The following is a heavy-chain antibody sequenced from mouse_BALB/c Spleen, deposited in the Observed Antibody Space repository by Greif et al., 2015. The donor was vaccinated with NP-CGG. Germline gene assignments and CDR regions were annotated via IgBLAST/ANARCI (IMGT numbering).Heavy chain of an antibody. V-gene: IGHV1-7*01. D-gene: IGHD2-14*01. CDR2: INPSTGYT. J-gene: IGHJ3*01. CDR3: AKPGYYRYEEGFAY. CDR1: GYTFTSYW. Sequence: VKLMESGAELAKPGASVKMSCKASGYTFTSYWMHWVKQRPGQGLEWIGYINPSTGYTEYNQKFKDKATLTADKSSSTAYMQLSSPTSEDSAVYYCAKPGYYRYEEGFAYWGQGTLVTVSA.